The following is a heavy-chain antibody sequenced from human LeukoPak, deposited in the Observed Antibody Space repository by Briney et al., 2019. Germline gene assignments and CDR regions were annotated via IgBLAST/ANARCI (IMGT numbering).Heavy chain of an antibody. V-gene: IGHV4-4*02. CDR2: IYHSGST. CDR1: GGSISSGNW. Sequence: PSETLSLTCAVSGGSISSGNWWSWVRQPPGKGLEWIGEIYHSGSTNYNPSLKSRVTISVDKSKNQFSLKLSSVTAADTAVYYCARDPGHGSGSYGDYYFDYWGQGTLVTVSS. J-gene: IGHJ4*02. CDR3: ARDPGHGSGSYGDYYFDY. D-gene: IGHD3-10*01.